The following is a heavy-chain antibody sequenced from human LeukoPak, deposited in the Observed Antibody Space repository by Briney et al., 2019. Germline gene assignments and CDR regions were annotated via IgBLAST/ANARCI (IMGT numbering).Heavy chain of an antibody. Sequence: PGGSLRLSCAASGFSFSGYWMSWVRQAPGKGLEWVANIKRDGSEIYYVDSMKGRFTISRDNAKNSLYLQMDSLRVEDTGVYYCARDRVVAGAPAHYPYFDYWGQGTLVAVSS. J-gene: IGHJ4*02. CDR1: GFSFSGYW. CDR3: ARDRVVAGAPAHYPYFDY. D-gene: IGHD2-15*01. V-gene: IGHV3-7*01. CDR2: IKRDGSEI.